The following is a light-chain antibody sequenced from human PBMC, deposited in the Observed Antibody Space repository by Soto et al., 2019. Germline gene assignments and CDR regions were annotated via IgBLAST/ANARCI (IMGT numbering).Light chain of an antibody. CDR3: QQYGTSPTT. CDR2: GAS. Sequence: ETVLTQSPGTLSLSPGERATLSCRASQSVTSNYLAWYQQKPGQAPRLLIFGASIRATGIPDRFSGGGSGTDLTLTISRLEPEDFAVYHCQQYGTSPTTFGQGTRVEIK. V-gene: IGKV3-20*01. J-gene: IGKJ1*01. CDR1: QSVTSNY.